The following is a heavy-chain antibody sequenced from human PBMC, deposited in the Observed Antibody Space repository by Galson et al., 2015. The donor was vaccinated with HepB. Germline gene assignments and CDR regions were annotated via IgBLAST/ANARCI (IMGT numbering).Heavy chain of an antibody. CDR2: IYYSGKT. CDR3: GREPGNYYGSGSYYDV. V-gene: IGHV4-39*07. Sequence: SETLSLTCTVSGGSISNSYFYWGWVRQPPGKGLEWIGSIYYSGKTYYNLSLKSRLTISVDTSKNQFSLKVSSVTAADTAVYYCGREPGNYYGSGSYYDVWGQGTTVTVSS. J-gene: IGHJ6*02. D-gene: IGHD3-10*01. CDR1: GGSISNSYFY.